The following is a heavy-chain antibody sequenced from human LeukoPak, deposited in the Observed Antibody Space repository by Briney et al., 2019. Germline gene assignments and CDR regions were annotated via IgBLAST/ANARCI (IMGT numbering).Heavy chain of an antibody. CDR2: IYYSGST. CDR1: GGSIRSTSYY. V-gene: IGHV4-39*01. CDR3: GRLFYDFWSGYYYYYMDV. D-gene: IGHD3-3*01. Sequence: SETLSLTCTVSGGSIRSTSYYWGWIRQPPGKGLEWIGSIYYSGSTYYSPSLKSRVTISVDTSKNQFSLKLSSVTAADTAVYYCGRLFYDFWSGYYYYYMDVWGKGTTVTVSS. J-gene: IGHJ6*03.